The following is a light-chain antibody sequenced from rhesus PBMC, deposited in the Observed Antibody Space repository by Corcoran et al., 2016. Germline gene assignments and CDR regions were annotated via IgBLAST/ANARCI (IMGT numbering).Light chain of an antibody. Sequence: DIQMTQSPSSLSASVGDRVTITCRGRKGITTDLAWYQQQPGETTKPLIYGVSRLQSGTPARFSGSGSGTDFTLTLNSLQSEDFATYYCQHYFTIPYSFGQGTKVEIK. J-gene: IGKJ2*01. CDR1: KGITTD. CDR3: QHYFTIPYS. V-gene: IGKV1-25*01. CDR2: GVS.